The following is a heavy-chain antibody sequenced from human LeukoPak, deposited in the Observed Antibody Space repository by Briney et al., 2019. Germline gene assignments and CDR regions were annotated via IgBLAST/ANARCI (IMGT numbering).Heavy chain of an antibody. Sequence: PSETLSPTCTVSGGSISSYYWGWIRQPPGKGLEWIGSIYHSGSTYYNPSLKSRVTISVDTSKNQFSLKLSSVTAADTAVYYCARDSSIVGATNFDYWGQGTLVTVSS. CDR1: GGSISSYY. D-gene: IGHD1-26*01. J-gene: IGHJ4*02. V-gene: IGHV4-38-2*02. CDR2: IYHSGST. CDR3: ARDSSIVGATNFDY.